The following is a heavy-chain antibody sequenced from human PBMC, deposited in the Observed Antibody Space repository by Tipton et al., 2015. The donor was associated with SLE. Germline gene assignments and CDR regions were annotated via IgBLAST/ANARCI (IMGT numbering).Heavy chain of an antibody. CDR1: GFTFSDAW. J-gene: IGHJ4*02. CDR2: VKSKTHGGAS. D-gene: IGHD2-21*01. V-gene: IGHV3-15*01. CDR3: TTGPDWYSTLDY. Sequence: SLRFSCAASGFTFSDAWMTWVRQIPGKGLEWVGRVKSKTHGGASDYAAPVKGRFTISRDDSKNTLYLQMNSLKTDDTALYYCTTGPDWYSTLDYWGQGTLVTVSS.